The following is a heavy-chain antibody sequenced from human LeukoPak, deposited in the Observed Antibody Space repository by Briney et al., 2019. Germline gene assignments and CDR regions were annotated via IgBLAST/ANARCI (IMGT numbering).Heavy chain of an antibody. J-gene: IGHJ3*01. D-gene: IGHD5-12*01. CDR2: IRYDGSNK. CDR3: AKEVGWLDDLAQAFGV. V-gene: IGHV3-30*02. Sequence: GGSLRLSCAASGFTFGSCGMYWVRQAPGKGLEWVAFIRYDGSNKCYGDSVKGRFTISRDNSKNILYLQMNSLSPEDTAMYYCAKEVGWLDDLAQAFGVWGKGTMVTVSS. CDR1: GFTFGSCG.